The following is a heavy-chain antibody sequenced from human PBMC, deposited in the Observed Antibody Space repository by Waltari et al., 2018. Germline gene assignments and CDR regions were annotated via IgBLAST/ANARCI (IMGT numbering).Heavy chain of an antibody. V-gene: IGHV1-2*02. D-gene: IGHD3-10*01. Sequence: QVQLVQSGAEVKKPGASVKVSCKASGYTFTGYYMHWVRQAPGQGLEWMGWINPNSGGTNYAQKFQGRVTMTRDTSISTAYMELSRLRSDDTAVYYCARVGPPGDYGRFNWFDPWGQGTLVTVSS. J-gene: IGHJ5*02. CDR3: ARVGPPGDYGRFNWFDP. CDR1: GYTFTGYY. CDR2: INPNSGGT.